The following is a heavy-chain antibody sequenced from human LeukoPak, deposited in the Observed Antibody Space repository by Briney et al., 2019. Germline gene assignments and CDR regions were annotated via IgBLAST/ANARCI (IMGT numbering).Heavy chain of an antibody. CDR3: AKTRGIAAAGTPYY. J-gene: IGHJ4*02. V-gene: IGHV3-23*01. CDR2: ISGSGGST. D-gene: IGHD6-13*01. Sequence: GGSLRLSCAASGFTFSSYAMSWVRQASGKGLEWVSAISGSGGSTYYADSVKGRFTISRDNSKNTLYLQMNSLRAEDTAVYYCAKTRGIAAAGTPYYWGQGTLVTVSS. CDR1: GFTFSSYA.